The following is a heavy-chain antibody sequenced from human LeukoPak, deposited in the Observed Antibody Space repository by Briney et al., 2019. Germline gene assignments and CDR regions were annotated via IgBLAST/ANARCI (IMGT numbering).Heavy chain of an antibody. CDR3: ANFLGELLSVFSAIDI. J-gene: IGHJ3*02. CDR2: ISGSGGSR. D-gene: IGHD1-7*01. Sequence: GGSLRLSCAASGFTFSSYAMSWVRQAPGKGLEWVSAISGSGGSRYYADSVKGRFTISRDNSTNTLYLKMTSLRAEKTAVYTCANFLGELLSVFSAIDIWGQGTMVTVSS. CDR1: GFTFSSYA. V-gene: IGHV3-23*01.